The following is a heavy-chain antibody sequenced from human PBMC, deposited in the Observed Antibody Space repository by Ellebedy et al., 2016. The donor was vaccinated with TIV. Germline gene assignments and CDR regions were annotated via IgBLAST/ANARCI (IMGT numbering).Heavy chain of an antibody. D-gene: IGHD1-26*01. CDR3: ARTVGASGTYDAFDI. CDR2: ISSSSSHI. J-gene: IGHJ3*02. CDR1: KFTFNIYG. V-gene: IGHV3-21*01. Sequence: GGSLRLXXAASKFTFNIYGMNWVRQAPGKGLEWVSSISSSSSHIDYADSVKGRFTISRDNAKNSLSLQMNSLRAEDTAVYYCARTVGASGTYDAFDIWGQGTMVTVSS.